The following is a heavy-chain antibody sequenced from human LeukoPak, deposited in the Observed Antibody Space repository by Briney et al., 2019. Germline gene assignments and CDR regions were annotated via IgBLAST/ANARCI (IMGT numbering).Heavy chain of an antibody. D-gene: IGHD6-19*01. J-gene: IGHJ4*02. CDR2: INPNSGGT. V-gene: IGHV1-2*02. CDR1: GYTFTGCY. Sequence: GASVKVSCKASGYTFTGCYMHWVRQAPGQGLEWMGWINPNSGGTNYAQKFQGRVTMTRDTSISTAYMELSRLRSDDTAVYYCARDKGEEAVAGDRGWGQGTLVTVSS. CDR3: ARDKGEEAVAGDRG.